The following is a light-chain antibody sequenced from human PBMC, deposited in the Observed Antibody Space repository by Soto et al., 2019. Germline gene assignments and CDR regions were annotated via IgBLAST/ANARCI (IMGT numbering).Light chain of an antibody. J-gene: IGKJ5*01. Sequence: DIQMTQSPSTLSASVGDRVTITCPASESISSWLAWYQQKPGKVPKVLIYDASNLETGVPSRFSGSGSGTEFTLTISSLQPDDFATYYCQQYNSYPTFGQGTRLEIK. V-gene: IGKV1-5*01. CDR2: DAS. CDR3: QQYNSYPT. CDR1: ESISSW.